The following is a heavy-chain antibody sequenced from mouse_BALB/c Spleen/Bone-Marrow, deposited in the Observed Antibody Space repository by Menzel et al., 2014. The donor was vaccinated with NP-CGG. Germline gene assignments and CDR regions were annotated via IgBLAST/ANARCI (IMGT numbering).Heavy chain of an antibody. J-gene: IGHJ2*01. CDR3: ARYYYGYYFDY. CDR1: GFNIKDTY. D-gene: IGHD1-2*01. Sequence: VQLQQSGAELVKPGASVKLSCTASGFNIKDTYMHWVKQRPEQGLEWIGRVDPANGNTKYDPKFQGKATITADTSSNTAYLQLSSLTSEDAAVYYCARYYYGYYFDYWGQGTTLTVSS. CDR2: VDPANGNT. V-gene: IGHV14-3*02.